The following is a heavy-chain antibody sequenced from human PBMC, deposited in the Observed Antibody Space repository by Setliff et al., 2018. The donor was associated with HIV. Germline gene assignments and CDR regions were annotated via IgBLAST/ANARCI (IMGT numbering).Heavy chain of an antibody. Sequence: LSLTCAVSGGSFSSGSYSWSWIRQPPGKGLEWIGYIYHSGSTYSNPSLKSRVTISVDESKNQFSLKLSSVTAADTAVYYCVRGPYDYVWGSYRPNYFDYWGQGTLVTVSS. V-gene: IGHV4-30-2*01. CDR1: GGSFSSGSYS. J-gene: IGHJ4*02. CDR2: IYHSGST. CDR3: VRGPYDYVWGSYRPNYFDY. D-gene: IGHD3-16*02.